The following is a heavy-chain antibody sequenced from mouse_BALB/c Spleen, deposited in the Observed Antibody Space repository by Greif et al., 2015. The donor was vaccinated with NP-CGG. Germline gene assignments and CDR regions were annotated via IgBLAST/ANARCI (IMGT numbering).Heavy chain of an antibody. CDR2: INPSTGYT. J-gene: IGHJ2*01. CDR1: GYTFTSYW. Sequence: VQLQQSGAELAKPGASVKMSCKASGYTFTSYWMHWVKQRPGQGLEWIGYINPSTGYTEYNQKFKDKATLTADKSSSTAYMQLSSLTSEDSAVYYCARRVYYFDYWGQGTTLTVSS. CDR3: ARRVYYFDY. V-gene: IGHV1-7*01.